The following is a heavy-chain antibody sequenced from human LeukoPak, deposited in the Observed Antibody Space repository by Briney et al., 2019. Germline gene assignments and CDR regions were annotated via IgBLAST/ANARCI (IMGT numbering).Heavy chain of an antibody. Sequence: SETLSLTCTVSGGSISTYYWSWIRQPPGKGLEWIGNIYYTGSTIYNPSLESRVTMSVDTSENQLFLNLTSVTAADTAVYYCARVAYYPDWEKSVYYFDYWGQGTLVTVSS. CDR2: IYYTGST. J-gene: IGHJ4*02. V-gene: IGHV4-59*01. CDR3: ARVAYYPDWEKSVYYFDY. D-gene: IGHD3-22*01. CDR1: GGSISTYY.